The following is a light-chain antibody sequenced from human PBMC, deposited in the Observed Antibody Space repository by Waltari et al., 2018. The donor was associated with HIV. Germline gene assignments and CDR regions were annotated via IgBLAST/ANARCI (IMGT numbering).Light chain of an antibody. CDR1: QGVGND. CDR2: ASS. J-gene: IGKJ4*01. Sequence: DIQMFQSPSSLSASVGDRVTITCRASQGVGNDLVWFQQKPGEAPRRLIFASSTLQSDVPSRFSGSGSGIEFTLTISSLQPEDFATYYCLQYNSFPLTFGGGTKVEIK. CDR3: LQYNSFPLT. V-gene: IGKV1-17*01.